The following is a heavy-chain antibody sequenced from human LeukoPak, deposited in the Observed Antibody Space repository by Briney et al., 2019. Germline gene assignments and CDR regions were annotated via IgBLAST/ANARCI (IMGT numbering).Heavy chain of an antibody. CDR3: AKTLLVYSGWYYFDY. D-gene: IGHD5-12*01. V-gene: IGHV3-23*01. CDR1: GFTFSSYA. Sequence: GGSLSLSCAASGFTFSSYAMSLVRQAPGKGLEWVSAISGSGGSTYSADSVQGRFTISRDNSKNTLYLQMNSLRAEDTAVYYCAKTLLVYSGWYYFDYWGQGTLVAVSS. CDR2: ISGSGGST. J-gene: IGHJ4*02.